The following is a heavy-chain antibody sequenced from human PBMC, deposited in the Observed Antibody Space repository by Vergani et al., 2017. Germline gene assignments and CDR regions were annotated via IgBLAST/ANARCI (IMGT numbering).Heavy chain of an antibody. V-gene: IGHV3-23*01. CDR2: ISGSGGST. CDR3: AKRGIPLGNIVVVVAATLYFDY. J-gene: IGHJ4*02. D-gene: IGHD2-15*01. CDR1: GFTFSSYA. Sequence: EVQLLESGGGLVQPGGSLRLSCAASGFTFSSYAMSWVRQAPGKGLEWVSAISGSGGSTYYADSVKGRFTISRDNSKNTLYLQMNSLRAEDTAVYYCAKRGIPLGNIVVVVAATLYFDYWGQGTLVTVSS.